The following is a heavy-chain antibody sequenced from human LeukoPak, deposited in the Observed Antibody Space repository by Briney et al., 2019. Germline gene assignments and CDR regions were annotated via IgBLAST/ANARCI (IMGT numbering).Heavy chain of an antibody. V-gene: IGHV3-21*01. J-gene: IGHJ1*01. CDR1: GFTFSSYS. Sequence: KPGGSLCLSCAASGFTFSSYSMSWARQAPGEGLECVSSISSSSRYKYYADSVKGRLTISRDNAKNSLYLQMNSLRAEDTAVYYCARGYWYFQHWGQGTLVTVSS. CDR2: ISSSSRYK. CDR3: ARGYWYFQH. D-gene: IGHD2-21*01.